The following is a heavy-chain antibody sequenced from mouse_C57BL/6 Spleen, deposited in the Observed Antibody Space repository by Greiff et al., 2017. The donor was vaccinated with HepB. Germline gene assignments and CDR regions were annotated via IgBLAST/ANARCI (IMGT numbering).Heavy chain of an antibody. V-gene: IGHV1-7*01. Sequence: VQLQQSGAELAKPGASVKLSCKASGYTFTSYWMHWVKQRPGQGLEWIGYINPSSGYTKYNQKFKDKATLTADKSSSTAYMPPSSLTYEDSAVYYCADGYYNFDYWGQGTTLTVSS. CDR1: GYTFTSYW. CDR2: INPSSGYT. CDR3: ADGYYNFDY. J-gene: IGHJ2*01. D-gene: IGHD2-3*01.